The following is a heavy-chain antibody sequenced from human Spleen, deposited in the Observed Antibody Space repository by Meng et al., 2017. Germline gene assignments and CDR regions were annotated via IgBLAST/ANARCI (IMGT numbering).Heavy chain of an antibody. V-gene: IGHV1-2*02. Sequence: ASAKVSCKAAGYTFTGYYMHWVRQAPGQGLEWMGWINPNSGGTNYAQKFQGRVTMTRDTSISTAYMELSRLRSDDTAVYYCARGDDVLLWFGELSEWGQGTLVTVSS. CDR2: INPNSGGT. CDR1: GYTFTGYY. CDR3: ARGDDVLLWFGELSE. J-gene: IGHJ4*02. D-gene: IGHD3-10*01.